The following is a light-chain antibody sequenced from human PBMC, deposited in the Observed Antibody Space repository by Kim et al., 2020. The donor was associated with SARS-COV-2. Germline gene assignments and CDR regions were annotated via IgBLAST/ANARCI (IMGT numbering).Light chain of an antibody. CDR1: SGSIASSY. J-gene: IGLJ3*02. V-gene: IGLV6-57*02. CDR3: QSYDSSTLWV. Sequence: NFMLTQPHSVSESPGKTVTISCTGSSGSIASSYVQWYQQRPGSAPTTVIYEDNQRPSGVPDRFSGSIDSSSNSASLTISGLKTEDEADYYCQSYDSSTLWVFGGGTQLTVL. CDR2: EDN.